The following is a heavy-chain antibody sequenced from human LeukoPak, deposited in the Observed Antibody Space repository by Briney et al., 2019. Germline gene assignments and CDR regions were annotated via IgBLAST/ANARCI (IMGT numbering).Heavy chain of an antibody. CDR3: AGLDNAVGRRGY. Sequence: GGSLRLSCAASGFTFSDYYMSWIRQAPGKGLEWVANIRGDGRDEYYVDSVKGRFSISRDNAKNSLYLQMNSLTVEDTAVYYCAGLDNAVGRRGYWGQGTLVTVSS. D-gene: IGHD1-26*01. V-gene: IGHV3-7*01. CDR2: IRGDGRDE. CDR1: GFTFSDYY. J-gene: IGHJ4*02.